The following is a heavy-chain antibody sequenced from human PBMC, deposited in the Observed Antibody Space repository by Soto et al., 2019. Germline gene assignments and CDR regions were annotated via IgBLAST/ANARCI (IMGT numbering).Heavy chain of an antibody. D-gene: IGHD1-20*01. J-gene: IGHJ4*02. CDR3: ARGSGVITGSKFDY. CDR1: GGSISSSSYY. Sequence: PSETLSLTCTVSGGSISSSSYYWSWIRQPPGKGLEWIRCVYYSGSTNYNPSLKSRVTISVDTSKNQFSLKLSSVTAADTAMYYCARGSGVITGSKFDYWGQGTLVTVSS. V-gene: IGHV4-61*01. CDR2: VYYSGST.